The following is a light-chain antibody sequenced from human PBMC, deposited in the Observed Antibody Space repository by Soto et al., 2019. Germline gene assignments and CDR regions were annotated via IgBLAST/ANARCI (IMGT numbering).Light chain of an antibody. V-gene: IGKV1-39*01. CDR3: QQVYSTPGT. CDR1: QSIDTY. CDR2: AAT. J-gene: IGKJ1*01. Sequence: DIQMTQSPSSLSASVGERVTITCRASQSIDTYLNWYQLKPGKAPNLLIYAATRLHTGVPSRFSGRGSGTGVTLSIDNLQPEDFATYYCQQVYSTPGTFGQGTKV.